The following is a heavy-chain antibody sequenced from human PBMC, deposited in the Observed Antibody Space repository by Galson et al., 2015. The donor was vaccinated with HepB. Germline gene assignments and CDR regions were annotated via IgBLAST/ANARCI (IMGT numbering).Heavy chain of an antibody. Sequence: SLRLSCAASGFTFSSYWMSWVRQAPGKGLEWVANIKQDGSEKYYVDSVKGRFTISRDNAKNSLYLQMNSLRAEDTAVYYYARDHGTPLYYYYYYGMDVWGQGTTVTVSS. CDR2: IKQDGSEK. V-gene: IGHV3-7*01. CDR3: ARDHGTPLYYYYYYGMDV. D-gene: IGHD1-1*01. CDR1: GFTFSSYW. J-gene: IGHJ6*02.